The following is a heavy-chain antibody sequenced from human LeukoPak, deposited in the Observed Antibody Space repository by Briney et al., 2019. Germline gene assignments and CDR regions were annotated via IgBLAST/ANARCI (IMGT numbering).Heavy chain of an antibody. CDR2: ISGDGDST. D-gene: IGHD6-19*01. Sequence: GGSLRLSCAASGFTFDDYAMHWVRQAPGKGLEWVSLISGDGDSTSYADSVKGRFTIPRDNSKNSLYLQMNTLRTEDTALYYCAKDSVGSGWRYFDYWGQGTLVTVSS. CDR1: GFTFDDYA. V-gene: IGHV3-43*02. CDR3: AKDSVGSGWRYFDY. J-gene: IGHJ4*02.